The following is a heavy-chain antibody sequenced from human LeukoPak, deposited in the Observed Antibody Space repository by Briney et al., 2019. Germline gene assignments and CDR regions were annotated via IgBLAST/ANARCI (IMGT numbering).Heavy chain of an antibody. D-gene: IGHD4-17*01. CDR1: GGSISSYY. V-gene: IGHV4-59*01. Sequence: PSETLSLTCTVSGGSISSYYWSWIRQPPGKGLEWIGYIYYSGSTNYNPSLKSRVTISVDTSKNQFSLKLSSVTAADTAVYYCARVGYGDTPSAFDIWGQGTMVTVSS. J-gene: IGHJ3*02. CDR3: ARVGYGDTPSAFDI. CDR2: IYYSGST.